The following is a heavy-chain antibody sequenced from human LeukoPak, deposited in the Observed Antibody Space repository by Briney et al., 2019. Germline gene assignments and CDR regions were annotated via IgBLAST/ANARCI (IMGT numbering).Heavy chain of an antibody. CDR3: ARAPLWEGQNDY. CDR2: INPNSGGT. CDR1: GYTFTGYY. J-gene: IGHJ4*02. V-gene: IGHV1-2*02. D-gene: IGHD1-26*01. Sequence: GASVKVSCKASGYTFTGYYMHWVRQAPGQGLEWMGWINPNSGGTNYAQKFQGRVTMTRDTSISTAYMELSRLRSDDTAAYYCARAPLWEGQNDYWGQGTLVTVSS.